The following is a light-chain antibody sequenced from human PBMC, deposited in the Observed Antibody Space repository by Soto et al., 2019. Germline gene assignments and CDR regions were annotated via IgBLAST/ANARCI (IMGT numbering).Light chain of an antibody. CDR2: DAS. V-gene: IGKV3D-20*02. CDR1: QSVSSTF. CDR3: QQRANWPLTT. Sequence: EIVLTQSPGTLSLSPGERATLSCRASQSVSSTFLAWYQQKPGQAPRLLIYDASNRATGIPARFSGSGSGTDFTLTIRSLEPEDFAIYYCQQRANWPLTTFGHGTRLEIK. J-gene: IGKJ5*01.